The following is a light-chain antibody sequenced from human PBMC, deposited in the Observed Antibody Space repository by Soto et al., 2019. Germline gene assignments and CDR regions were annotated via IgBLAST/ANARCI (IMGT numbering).Light chain of an antibody. CDR2: HES. V-gene: IGKV3-20*01. J-gene: IGKJ2*01. Sequence: EIVLTQSPGTLSLSPGERATLSCRASQSVSNSYLAWYQQTPVQAPRLLIYHESSRATGIPDRFSGSGSWPDFALTISRLEPEDFAVYYGQQYGSSPVNFGQGPKLEIK. CDR1: QSVSNSY. CDR3: QQYGSSPVN.